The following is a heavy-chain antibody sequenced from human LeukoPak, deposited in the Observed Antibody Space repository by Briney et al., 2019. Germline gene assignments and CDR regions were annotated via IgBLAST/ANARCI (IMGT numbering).Heavy chain of an antibody. V-gene: IGHV1-69*01. J-gene: IGHJ4*02. CDR2: IIPIFGTA. Sequence: GSSVKVSCKASGGTFSSYAISWVRQAPGQGLEWMGGIIPIFGTANYAQKFQGRVTITADESTSTAYMELSSLRSEHTAVYYCARLGYCSGGSCPAVKDYWGQGTLVTVSS. CDR3: ARLGYCSGGSCPAVKDY. CDR1: GGTFSSYA. D-gene: IGHD2-15*01.